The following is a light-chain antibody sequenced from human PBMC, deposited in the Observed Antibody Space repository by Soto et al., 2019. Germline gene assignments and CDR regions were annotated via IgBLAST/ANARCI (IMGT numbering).Light chain of an antibody. V-gene: IGKV1-9*01. J-gene: IGKJ4*01. CDR3: QQLYSYPLT. CDR1: QGISSF. Sequence: IQLTQSPSFLSASVGDRVTITCRASQGISSFLAWYQQKPGRAPRLLIYAASTLQSGVPSTFSGSGSGTESTLTISSLQPEDFATYYCQQLYSYPLTFGGGTKV. CDR2: AAS.